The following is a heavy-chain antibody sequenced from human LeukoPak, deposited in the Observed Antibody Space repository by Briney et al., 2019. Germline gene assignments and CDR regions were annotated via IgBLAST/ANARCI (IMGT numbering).Heavy chain of an antibody. CDR1: GGTFSSYA. Sequence: SVKVSCKASGGTFSSYAISWVRQAPGQGLEWMGGIIPIFGTANYAQKFQGRVTITADESTSTAYMELSSLRSEDTAVYYCATATIGAGNWFDPWGQGTLVTVSS. CDR3: ATATIGAGNWFDP. CDR2: IIPIFGTA. D-gene: IGHD5-12*01. V-gene: IGHV1-69*01. J-gene: IGHJ5*02.